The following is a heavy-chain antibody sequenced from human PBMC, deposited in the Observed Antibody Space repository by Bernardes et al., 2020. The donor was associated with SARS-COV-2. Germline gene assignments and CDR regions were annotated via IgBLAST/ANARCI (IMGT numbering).Heavy chain of an antibody. CDR2: IYKTVTT. J-gene: IGHJ5*02. CDR1: GDSITSDGFY. Sequence: SETLSLTCTVSGDSITSDGFYWSWLRQPPGGRLEWFGRIYKTVTTDYSPSLERRLFMSIDTSKNVFTLQLHYVTAADTAVYYCAREVLFSRSTGDWFDPWGKGALVTVS. V-gene: IGHV4-61*02. CDR3: AREVLFSRSTGDWFDP. D-gene: IGHD2-2*01.